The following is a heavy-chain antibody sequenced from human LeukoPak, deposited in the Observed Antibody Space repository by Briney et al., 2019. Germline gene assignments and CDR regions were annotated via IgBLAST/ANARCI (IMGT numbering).Heavy chain of an antibody. CDR1: GGSISSGANY. Sequence: PSQTLSLTCTVSGGSISSGANYWRWIRQPPGRGLEWIGYISHSESAYYSPSLESRITISVDRSKNQFSLKLSSVTAADTAVYYCARHFFGSGSLLDYWGQGTLVTVSS. CDR3: ARHFFGSGSLLDY. J-gene: IGHJ4*02. CDR2: ISHSESA. D-gene: IGHD3-22*01. V-gene: IGHV4-30-2*01.